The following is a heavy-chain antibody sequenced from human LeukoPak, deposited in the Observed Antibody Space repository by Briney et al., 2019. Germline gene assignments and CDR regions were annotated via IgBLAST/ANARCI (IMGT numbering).Heavy chain of an antibody. Sequence: PGGSLRLSCAASGFTFSSYWMSWVRQAPGKGLEWVSSISSSSSYIYYADSVKGRFTISRDNAKSSLYLQMNSLRAEDTAVYYCARDAGEGYCSSTSCYYFDYWGQGTLVTVSS. CDR1: GFTFSSYW. V-gene: IGHV3-21*01. CDR3: ARDAGEGYCSSTSCYYFDY. D-gene: IGHD2-2*01. J-gene: IGHJ4*02. CDR2: ISSSSSYI.